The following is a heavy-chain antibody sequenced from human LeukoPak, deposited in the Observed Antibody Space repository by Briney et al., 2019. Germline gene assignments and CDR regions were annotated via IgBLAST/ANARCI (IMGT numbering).Heavy chain of an antibody. V-gene: IGHV3-7*03. CDR3: ARVIVVVPPTMPGAFDY. J-gene: IGHJ4*02. Sequence: PGGSLRLSCAASGFTFSSYWMSWVRQAPGKGLEWVANIKQDGSEKYYVDSVKGRFTISRDNAKNSLYLQMNSLRAEDTAVYYCARVIVVVPPTMPGAFDYWGQGTLVTVSS. CDR2: IKQDGSEK. CDR1: GFTFSSYW. D-gene: IGHD2-2*01.